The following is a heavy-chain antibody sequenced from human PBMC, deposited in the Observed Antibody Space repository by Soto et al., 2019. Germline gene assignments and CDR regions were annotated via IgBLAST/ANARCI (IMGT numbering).Heavy chain of an antibody. V-gene: IGHV3-7*01. CDR1: GFTSSSEW. CDR2: IKQDGSHI. J-gene: IGHJ4*02. CDR3: ARAAN. Sequence: GGSLRLSCAASGFTSSSEWMSWVRQAPGKGLEWVANIKQDGSHINYVDSVKGRFTISRDNAKSSLYLQMNSLRVEDTGLYYCARAANWGQGTLVTVSS.